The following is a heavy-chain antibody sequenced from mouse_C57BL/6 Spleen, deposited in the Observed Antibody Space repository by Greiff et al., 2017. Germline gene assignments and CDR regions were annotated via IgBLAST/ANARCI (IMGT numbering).Heavy chain of an antibody. CDR3: ARHDTETDY. D-gene: IGHD3-2*01. Sequence: EVQGVESGGDLVKPGGSLKLSCAASGFTFSSYGMTWVRQTPDKRLEWVATISSGGSYTYYPDSVKGRFTISRDNAKNTLYLQMSSLKSEDTAMYYCARHDTETDYWGQGTTLTVSS. J-gene: IGHJ2*01. CDR2: ISSGGSYT. V-gene: IGHV5-6*01. CDR1: GFTFSSYG.